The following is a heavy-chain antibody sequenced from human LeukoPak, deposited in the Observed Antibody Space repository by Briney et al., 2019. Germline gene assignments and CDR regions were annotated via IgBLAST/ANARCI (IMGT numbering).Heavy chain of an antibody. J-gene: IGHJ6*03. D-gene: IGHD6-13*01. CDR2: MNPNSGNT. V-gene: IGHV1-8*01. CDR1: GYTFTSYD. CDR3: ARRDGSSWDQEHYYMDV. Sequence: GASVKVSCKASGYTFTSYDINWVRQATGQGLEWMGWMNPNSGNTGYAQKFQGRVTMTRNTSISTAYMELSSLRSEDAAVYYRARRDGSSWDQEHYYMDVWGKGTTVTVSS.